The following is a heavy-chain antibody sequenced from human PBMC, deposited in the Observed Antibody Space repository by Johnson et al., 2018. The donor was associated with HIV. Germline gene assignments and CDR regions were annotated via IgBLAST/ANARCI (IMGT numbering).Heavy chain of an antibody. CDR1: GFTFSSYA. J-gene: IGHJ3*02. D-gene: IGHD3-10*01. CDR3: ARARLLWFRELWPHDAFDI. CDR2: ISGSGGST. Sequence: EVQLVESGGGLVQPGGSLRLSCAASGFTFSSYAMSWVRQAPGKGLEWVSAISGSGGSTYYADSVKGRFTISRDNSMDTLSLPMNSLRVEDTALYYCARARLLWFRELWPHDAFDIWGQGTKCTVSS. V-gene: IGHV3-23*04.